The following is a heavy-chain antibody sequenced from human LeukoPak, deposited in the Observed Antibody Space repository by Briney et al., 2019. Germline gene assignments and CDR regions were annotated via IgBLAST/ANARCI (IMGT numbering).Heavy chain of an antibody. D-gene: IGHD3-22*01. J-gene: IGHJ4*02. CDR3: ARDTYYYDSSGSRLLDY. V-gene: IGHV4-39*07. CDR1: GGSISTSSYY. CDR2: IYYSGST. Sequence: SETLSLTCTVSGGSISTSSYYWGWIRQPPGKGLECIGNIYYSGSTYYNPSLKSRVTISVDTSKNQFSLKLSSVTAADTAVYYCARDTYYYDSSGSRLLDYWGQGTLVTVSS.